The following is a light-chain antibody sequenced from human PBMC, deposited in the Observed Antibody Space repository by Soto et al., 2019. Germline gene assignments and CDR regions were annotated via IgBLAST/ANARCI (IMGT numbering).Light chain of an antibody. CDR2: GAS. Sequence: EIVMTQSPATLSVSQGERATLSCRASQSVRSNLAWYQQKPGQAPRLLIYGASTRATGLPARFSGSGSGTDFTLTISRLEPEDFAVYYCQQYGTSPPGTFGQGTKVDIK. J-gene: IGKJ1*01. CDR3: QQYGTSPPGT. CDR1: QSVRSN. V-gene: IGKV3-20*01.